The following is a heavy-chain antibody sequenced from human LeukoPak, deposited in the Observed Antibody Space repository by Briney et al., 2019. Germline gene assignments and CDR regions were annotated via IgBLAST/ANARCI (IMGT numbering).Heavy chain of an antibody. CDR3: ARGGNWDFDY. Sequence: PSGTLSLTCAVSGASITSHPWNWVRQPPGKGLEWIGEMYNSGTGTYKPSLRSRVTMSFDESKNHFSLKLNSVTAADTAVYYCARGGNWDFDYWGQGVLVIVSS. V-gene: IGHV4-4*02. J-gene: IGHJ4*02. CDR2: MYNSGTG. CDR1: GASITSHPW. D-gene: IGHD7-27*01.